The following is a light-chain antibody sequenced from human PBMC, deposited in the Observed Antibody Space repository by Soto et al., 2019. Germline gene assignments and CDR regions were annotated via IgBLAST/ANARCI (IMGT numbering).Light chain of an antibody. V-gene: IGLV2-14*01. CDR1: SSDVGLYDY. J-gene: IGLJ2*01. CDR2: AIS. CDR3: SSYATSTAFL. Sequence: QSALTQPASVSGSPGQSLTISCTGTSSDVGLYDYVSWYQQHPGKAPRLIIYAISDRPSGVSDRFSGSKSGNTASLTIYGLQAEDEADYYCSSYATSTAFLFGGGTKLTVL.